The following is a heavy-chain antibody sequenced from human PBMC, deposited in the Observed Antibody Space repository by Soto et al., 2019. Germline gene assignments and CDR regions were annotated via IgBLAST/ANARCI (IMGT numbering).Heavy chain of an antibody. CDR1: GFTFDDYA. CDR2: ISWNSGSI. V-gene: IGHV3-9*01. Sequence: EVQLVESGGGLVQPGRSLRLSCAASGFTFDDYAMHWVRQAPGKGLEWVSGISWNSGSIGYADSVKGRFTISRDNAKNSLYMQMSSLRAEDTAMYYCAKGQLVLFREWYGMDVCGQGTTVTGSS. D-gene: IGHD6-6*01. J-gene: IGHJ6*02. CDR3: AKGQLVLFREWYGMDV.